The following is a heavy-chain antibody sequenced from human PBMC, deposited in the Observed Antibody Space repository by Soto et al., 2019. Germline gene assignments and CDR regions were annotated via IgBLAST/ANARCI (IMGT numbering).Heavy chain of an antibody. J-gene: IGHJ6*02. D-gene: IGHD3-22*01. Sequence: SVKVSCKASGGPFSSYAISWVRQAPGQGLEWMGGIIPILGTANYAQKFQGRVTITADESTSTAYMELSSLRSEDTAVYYCASLVVGGDYYDSSEGYSYYYGMDVWGQGTTVTVSS. CDR3: ASLVVGGDYYDSSEGYSYYYGMDV. CDR2: IIPILGTA. CDR1: GGPFSSYA. V-gene: IGHV1-69*13.